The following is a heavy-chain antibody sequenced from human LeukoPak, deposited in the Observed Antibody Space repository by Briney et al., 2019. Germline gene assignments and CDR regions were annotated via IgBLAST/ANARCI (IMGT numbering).Heavy chain of an antibody. Sequence: GGSLRLSCAASGFTFSTYSMNWVRQAPGKGLEWVSSISSSSSYIYYADSVKGRFTISRDNAKNSLYLQMNSLRAEDTAVYYCARGATARRQYRSSSSDDAFDIWGQGTMVTVSS. CDR3: ARGATARRQYRSSSSDDAFDI. CDR2: ISSSSSYI. V-gene: IGHV3-21*01. D-gene: IGHD6-6*01. J-gene: IGHJ3*02. CDR1: GFTFSTYS.